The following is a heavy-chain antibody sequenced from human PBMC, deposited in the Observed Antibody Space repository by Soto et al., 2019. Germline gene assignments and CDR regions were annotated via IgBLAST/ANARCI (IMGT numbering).Heavy chain of an antibody. CDR1: GYTFTSYG. J-gene: IGHJ4*02. Sequence: GASVKVSCKASGYTFTSYGISWVRQAPGQGLEWMGWISAYNGNTNYAQKLQGRVTMTTDTSTSTAYMELRSLRSDGTAVYYCARDYGRRPSGRYYGFWSGSRGRAFDYWGQGTLVTVSS. CDR3: ARDYGRRPSGRYYGFWSGSRGRAFDY. V-gene: IGHV1-18*01. D-gene: IGHD3-3*01. CDR2: ISAYNGNT.